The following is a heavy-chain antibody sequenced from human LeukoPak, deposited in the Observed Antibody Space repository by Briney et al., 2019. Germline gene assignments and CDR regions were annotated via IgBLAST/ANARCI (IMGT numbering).Heavy chain of an antibody. CDR2: IWFDGSNK. Sequence: GGSLRLSCAASGFTFSSYGMHWVRQAPGKGLGWVAVIWFDGSNKYYADSVKGRFTISRDNSKNTLYLQMNSLRAEDTAVYYCAKEGIPYSSSWEPYYFDYWGQGTLVTVSS. CDR3: AKEGIPYSSSWEPYYFDY. V-gene: IGHV3-33*06. CDR1: GFTFSSYG. J-gene: IGHJ4*02. D-gene: IGHD6-13*01.